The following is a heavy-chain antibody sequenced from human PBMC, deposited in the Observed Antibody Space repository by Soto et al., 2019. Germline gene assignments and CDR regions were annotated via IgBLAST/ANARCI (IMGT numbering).Heavy chain of an antibody. D-gene: IGHD3-22*01. CDR1: GFTFETYA. Sequence: PGGSLRLSCASTGFTFETYAMNWVRQAPGKGLEWVAIIRFDGINKYYADSVEGRFTISRDNSKNTLYLQMNSLRAEDTAIYYCAGDGLYDTTGYYYGSYFDSWGQGTLVTVSS. CDR3: AGDGLYDTTGYYYGSYFDS. CDR2: IRFDGINK. V-gene: IGHV3-30-3*01. J-gene: IGHJ4*02.